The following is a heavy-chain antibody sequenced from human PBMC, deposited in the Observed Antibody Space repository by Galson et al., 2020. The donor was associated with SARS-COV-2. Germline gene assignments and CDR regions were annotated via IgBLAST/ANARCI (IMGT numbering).Heavy chain of an antibody. CDR3: ARMAQADIAVAGTHYYYYYGMDV. CDR1: GFSLSNARMG. V-gene: IGHV2-26*01. Sequence: SGPTLVKPTETLTLTCTVSGFSLSNARMGVSWIRQPPGKALEWLAHIFSNDETSYSTSLKSRVTISKDTSKSQVVLTMTNMDPVDTATYYCARMAQADIAVAGTHYYYYYGMDVWGRGTTVTVSS. D-gene: IGHD6-19*01. CDR2: IFSNDET. J-gene: IGHJ6*02.